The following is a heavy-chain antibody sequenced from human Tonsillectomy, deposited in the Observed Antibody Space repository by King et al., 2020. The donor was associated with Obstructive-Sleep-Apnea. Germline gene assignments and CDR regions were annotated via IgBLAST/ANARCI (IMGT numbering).Heavy chain of an antibody. V-gene: IGHV1-69*01. CDR1: GGTFSSYA. Sequence: VQLVESGAEVKKPGSSVKVSCKASGGTFSSYAISWVRQAPGQGLEWMGGIIPIFGTANYAQKFQGRVTVTADESTSTAYMELSSLRSEDTAVYYCARNSIVVVPAAMLTYYYYGMDVWGQGTTVTVSS. CDR3: ARNSIVVVPAAMLTYYYYGMDV. D-gene: IGHD2-2*01. J-gene: IGHJ6*02. CDR2: IIPIFGTA.